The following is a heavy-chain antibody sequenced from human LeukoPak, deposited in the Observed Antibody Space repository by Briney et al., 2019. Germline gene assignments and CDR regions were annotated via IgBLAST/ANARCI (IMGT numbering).Heavy chain of an antibody. J-gene: IGHJ4*02. D-gene: IGHD3-3*01. CDR2: IYYSGST. V-gene: IGHV4-31*03. CDR1: GGSISSGGYY. CDR3: ASAQSEWPTLDY. Sequence: SETLSLTCTVSGGSISSGGYYWSWIRQHPRKGLEWIGYIYYSGSTYYNPSLKSRVTISVDTSKNQFSLKLSSVTAADTAVYYCASAQSEWPTLDYWGQGTLVTVSS.